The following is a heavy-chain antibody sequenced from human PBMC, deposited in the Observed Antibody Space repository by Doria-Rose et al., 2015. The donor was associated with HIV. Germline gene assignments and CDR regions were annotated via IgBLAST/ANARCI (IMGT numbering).Heavy chain of an antibody. J-gene: IGHJ4*02. Sequence: QITLKGSGPVLVKPTETLTLTCTVSGVSLSSPGMGVSWIRQPPGKALEWLAYIFSDDERSYKTSLKSRLTISRGTSNSQVILTMTDMDPVDTATYYCARIKSSRWYHKYYFDFWGQGTLVIVSA. CDR2: IFSDDER. V-gene: IGHV2-26*01. CDR1: GVSLSSPGMG. D-gene: IGHD6-13*01. CDR3: ARIKSSRWYHKYYFDF.